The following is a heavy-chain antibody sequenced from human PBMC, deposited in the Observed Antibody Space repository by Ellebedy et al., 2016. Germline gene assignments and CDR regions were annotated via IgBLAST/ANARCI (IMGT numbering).Heavy chain of an antibody. Sequence: GGSLRLXXAASGFTFSSYAMSWVRQAPGKGLEWVSAISGSGGSTYYADSVKGRFTISRDNSKNTLYLQMNSLRAEDTAVYYCAKYDCSSTSCWGVDYWGQGTLVTVSS. CDR1: GFTFSSYA. D-gene: IGHD2-2*01. CDR3: AKYDCSSTSCWGVDY. V-gene: IGHV3-23*01. J-gene: IGHJ4*02. CDR2: ISGSGGST.